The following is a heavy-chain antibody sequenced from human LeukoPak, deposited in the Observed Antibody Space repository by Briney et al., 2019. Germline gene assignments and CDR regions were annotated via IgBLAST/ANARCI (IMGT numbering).Heavy chain of an antibody. D-gene: IGHD3-22*01. CDR1: GGSITSYY. J-gene: IGHJ4*02. CDR3: ARDQYYYDSSGYYRFDY. Sequence: SETLSLTCTVSGGSITSYYWSRIRQPAGKGLEWIGRIHTSGSTNYNSSLKSRVTMSVDMSKNQFSLKLSSVTAADTAVYYCARDQYYYDSSGYYRFDYWGQGTLVTVSS. V-gene: IGHV4-4*07. CDR2: IHTSGST.